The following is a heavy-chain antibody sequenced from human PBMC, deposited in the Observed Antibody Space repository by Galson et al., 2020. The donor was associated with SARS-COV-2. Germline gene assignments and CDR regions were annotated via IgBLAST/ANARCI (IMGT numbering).Heavy chain of an antibody. V-gene: IGHV3-30*04. CDR2: ISYDGSNK. J-gene: IGHJ4*02. CDR1: GFTFSSYA. D-gene: IGHD3-10*01. Sequence: GESLKISCAASGFTFSSYAMHWVRQAPGKGLAWVAVISYDGSNKYYADSVKGRFTISRDNSKNTLYLQMNSLRAEDTAVYYCAGGLLWFGELSYWGQGTLVTVSS. CDR3: AGGLLWFGELSY.